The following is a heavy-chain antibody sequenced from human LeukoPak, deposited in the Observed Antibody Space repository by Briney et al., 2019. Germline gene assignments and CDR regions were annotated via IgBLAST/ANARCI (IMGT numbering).Heavy chain of an antibody. CDR3: ATGPSSIQLLFY. J-gene: IGHJ4*02. CDR2: FEPEDGET. CDR1: GYTFTGYY. D-gene: IGHD5-18*01. Sequence: ASVKVSCKASGYTFTGYYMHWVRQAPGKGLEWMGGFEPEDGETIYAQKFQGRVTMTEDTSTDTAYMELSSLRSEDTAVYYCATGPSSIQLLFYWGQGTLVTVSS. V-gene: IGHV1-24*01.